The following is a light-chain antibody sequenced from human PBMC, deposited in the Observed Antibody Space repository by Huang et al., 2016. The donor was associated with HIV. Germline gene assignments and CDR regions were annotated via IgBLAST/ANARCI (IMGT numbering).Light chain of an antibody. V-gene: IGKV2-28*01. CDR3: MQALQTPYT. J-gene: IGKJ2*01. CDR1: QSLLQDKGNNY. Sequence: DIVMTQSPLSLPVTPGEPASISCRSSQSLLQDKGNNYLDWYLQKPGQSPQLLIYMAFTLKISRVEAEDVGVYYCMQALQTPYTFGQGTKLEIK.